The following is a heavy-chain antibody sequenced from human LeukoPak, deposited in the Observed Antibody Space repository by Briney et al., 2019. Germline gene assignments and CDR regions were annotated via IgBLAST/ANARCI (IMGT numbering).Heavy chain of an antibody. V-gene: IGHV4-59*01. J-gene: IGHJ4*02. CDR1: GGSISSYY. CDR2: IYYSGST. CDR3: ARGLQATVTRGFDY. D-gene: IGHD4-11*01. Sequence: PSETLSLTCTVSGGSISSYYWSWIRQPPGKGLEWIGYIYYSGSTNYNPSLKSRVTISVDTSKNQFSLKLSSVTAADTAVYYCARGLQATVTRGFDYWGRGTLVTVAS.